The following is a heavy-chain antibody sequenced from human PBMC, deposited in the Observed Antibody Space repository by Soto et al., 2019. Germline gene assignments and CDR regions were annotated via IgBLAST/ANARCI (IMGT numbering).Heavy chain of an antibody. V-gene: IGHV4-34*01. CDR2: INHSGST. CDR3: ARVPARGCSFLYYFDY. J-gene: IGHJ4*02. D-gene: IGHD3-3*02. Sequence: SETLSLTCAVYGGSFSGYYWSWIRQPPGKGLEWIGEINHSGSTNYNPSFKSRVAISVDTSKYQFSLKLSSVTAADTAVYYCARVPARGCSFLYYFDYWGPGTLVTVSS. CDR1: GGSFSGYY.